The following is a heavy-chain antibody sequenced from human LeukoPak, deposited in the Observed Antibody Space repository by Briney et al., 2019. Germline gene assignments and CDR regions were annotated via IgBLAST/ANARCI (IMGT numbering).Heavy chain of an antibody. CDR3: ARDRVKSRVLDY. CDR1: GGSISSGGYY. Sequence: SETLSLTCTVSGGSISSGGYYWSWIRQHPGKGLEWIGYIYYSGSTYYNPSLKSRVTISVDTSKNQFSLKLSSVTAADTAVYYCARDRVKSRVLDYWGQGTLVTVSS. V-gene: IGHV4-31*03. CDR2: IYYSGST. J-gene: IGHJ4*02. D-gene: IGHD2-21*01.